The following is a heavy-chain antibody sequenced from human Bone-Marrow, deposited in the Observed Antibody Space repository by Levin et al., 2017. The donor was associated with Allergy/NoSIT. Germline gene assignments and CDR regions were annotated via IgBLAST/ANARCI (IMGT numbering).Heavy chain of an antibody. CDR2: FDPEDGET. CDR1: GYTDTKLS. D-gene: IGHD6-19*01. J-gene: IGHJ4*02. CDR3: AAGAGDSTGWYLILDY. Sequence: GESLKISCQVSGYTDTKLSMHWVRQAPGNGLQWLGGFDPEDGETIYAQQFPGRLVMTVDTSTDTAYMHLSSLTSDDTAVYYCAAGAGDSTGWYLILDYWGQGSLVTVSS. V-gene: IGHV1-24*01.